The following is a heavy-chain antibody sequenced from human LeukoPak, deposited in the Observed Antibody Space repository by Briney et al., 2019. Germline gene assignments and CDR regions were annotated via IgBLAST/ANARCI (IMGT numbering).Heavy chain of an antibody. CDR3: TIIPNVILFTHYFEY. D-gene: IGHD2-21*01. Sequence: SVKVSCKASGGVFTTYAISWVRQAPGQGLEWMGGIIPFLGTTNYAQKFQGRVTITADEPTRTAYMELTYVRSDDTAVYYCTIIPNVILFTHYFEYWGQGTLVTVSS. CDR1: GGVFTTYA. J-gene: IGHJ4*02. V-gene: IGHV1-69*13. CDR2: IIPFLGTT.